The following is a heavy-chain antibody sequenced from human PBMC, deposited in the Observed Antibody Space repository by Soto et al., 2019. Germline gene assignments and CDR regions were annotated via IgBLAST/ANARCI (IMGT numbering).Heavy chain of an antibody. J-gene: IGHJ2*01. CDR1: GGTFSSYT. CDR3: ARMYYYDSSGYPPWYFDL. CDR2: IIPILGIA. D-gene: IGHD3-22*01. Sequence: QVQLVQSGAEVKKPGSSVKVSCKASGGTFSSYTISWVRQAPGQGLEWMGRIIPILGIANYAQKFQGRVTITADKSKSTAYMEISSLRSEHTAVYYCARMYYYDSSGYPPWYFDLWGRGTLVTVSS. V-gene: IGHV1-69*02.